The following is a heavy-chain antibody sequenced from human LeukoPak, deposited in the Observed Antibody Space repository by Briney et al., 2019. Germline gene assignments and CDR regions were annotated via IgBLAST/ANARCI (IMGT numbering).Heavy chain of an antibody. CDR2: ISSSSSTI. D-gene: IGHD3-22*01. Sequence: PGGSLRLSCAASGSTFSSYSMNWVRQAPGKGLEWVSYISSSSSTIYYADSVKGRFTISRDNAKNSLYLQMNSLRAEDTAVYYCAPLTYYYDSSGSSGYWGQGTLVTVSS. V-gene: IGHV3-48*04. J-gene: IGHJ4*02. CDR1: GSTFSSYS. CDR3: APLTYYYDSSGSSGY.